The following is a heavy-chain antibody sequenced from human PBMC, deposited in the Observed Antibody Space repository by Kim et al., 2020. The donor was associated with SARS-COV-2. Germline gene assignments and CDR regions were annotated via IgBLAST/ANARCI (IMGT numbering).Heavy chain of an antibody. CDR2: ISWDGGST. CDR1: GFTFDDYT. Sequence: GGSLRLSCAASGFTFDDYTMHWVRQAPGKGLEWVSLISWDGGSTYYADSVKGRFTISRDNSKNSLYLQMNSLRTEDTALYYCAKGFVWVLQGAGYYYYGMYVWGPGTTVSVSS. CDR3: AKGFVWVLQGAGYYYYGMYV. D-gene: IGHD1-26*01. J-gene: IGHJ6*02. V-gene: IGHV3-43*01.